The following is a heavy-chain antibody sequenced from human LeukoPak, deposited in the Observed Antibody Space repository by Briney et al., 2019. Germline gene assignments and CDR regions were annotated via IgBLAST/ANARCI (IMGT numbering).Heavy chain of an antibody. J-gene: IGHJ4*02. V-gene: IGHV1-2*02. D-gene: IGHD4-23*01. CDR2: INPNSGRT. CDR1: GYTFTGYY. Sequence: GASVKVSCTASGYTFTGYYMHWVRPAPGQGLEWMGWINPNSGRTHYAQTFQGRVTMTRDTTISTAYMELSRLRSDDTAVYYCARDLDYGGNAIDYWGQGTLVTVSS. CDR3: ARDLDYGGNAIDY.